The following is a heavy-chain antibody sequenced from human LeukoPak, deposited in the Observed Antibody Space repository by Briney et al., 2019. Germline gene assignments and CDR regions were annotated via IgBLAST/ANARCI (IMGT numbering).Heavy chain of an antibody. CDR3: AREKYNWNDDLNYFDY. J-gene: IGHJ4*02. Sequence: PGGSLRLSCAASGFTFSSYWMSWVRQAPGKGLEWVANIKQDGSEKYYVDSAKGRFTISRDIAKNSLYLQMNSLRAEDTAVYYCAREKYNWNDDLNYFDYWGQGTLVTVSS. CDR2: IKQDGSEK. CDR1: GFTFSSYW. D-gene: IGHD1-1*01. V-gene: IGHV3-7*01.